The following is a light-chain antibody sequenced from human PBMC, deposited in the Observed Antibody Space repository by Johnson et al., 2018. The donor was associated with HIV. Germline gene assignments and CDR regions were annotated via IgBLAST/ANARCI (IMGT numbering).Light chain of an antibody. CDR2: DNN. CDR1: SSNIGNHY. CDR3: GTWDSSLSTYV. V-gene: IGLV1-51*01. J-gene: IGLJ1*01. Sequence: QSVLTQPPSVSAAPGQKVTISCSGTSSNIGNHYVSWYQLLPGTAPKLLIYDNNQRPSGIPDRFSVSKSGTSATLGITGLQTGDEADYYCGTWDSSLSTYVFGTGNKVTVL.